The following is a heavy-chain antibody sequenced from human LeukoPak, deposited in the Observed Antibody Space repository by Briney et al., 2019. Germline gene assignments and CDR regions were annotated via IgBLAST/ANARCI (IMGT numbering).Heavy chain of an antibody. D-gene: IGHD1-26*01. Sequence: PGGSLRLSCAASGFTFSSYAMSWVRQAPGKGLEWVSAISGSGGSTYYADSVKGRFTISRDNSKNTLYLQMSSLRAEDTAVYYCAKDPILGARRASWFDPWGQGTLVTVSS. V-gene: IGHV3-23*01. CDR3: AKDPILGARRASWFDP. CDR2: ISGSGGST. CDR1: GFTFSSYA. J-gene: IGHJ5*02.